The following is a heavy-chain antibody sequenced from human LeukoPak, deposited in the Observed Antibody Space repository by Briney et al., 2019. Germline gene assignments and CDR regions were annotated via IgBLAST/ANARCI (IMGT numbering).Heavy chain of an antibody. CDR1: GGSFSGYY. V-gene: IGHV4-34*01. Sequence: SETLSLTCAVYGGSFSGYYCSWIRQPPGKRPEWIREINRSGSTNYNPSLKSRVTISVDTSKNQFSLQLSSVTAADTAVYYCARKVQVRGVIPRVVAFDYWGHGTLVTVSS. J-gene: IGHJ4*03. CDR3: ARKVQVRGVIPRVVAFDY. CDR2: INRSGST. D-gene: IGHD3-10*01.